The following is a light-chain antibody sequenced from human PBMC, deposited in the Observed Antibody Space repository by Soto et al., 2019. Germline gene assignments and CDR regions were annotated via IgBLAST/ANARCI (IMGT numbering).Light chain of an antibody. J-gene: IGKJ3*01. V-gene: IGKV1-33*01. CDR1: HDIGNS. CDR2: DAY. CDR3: QKSDHLPL. Sequence: DIQMTQSPPSLSASVGDRVTITCQASHDIGNSLNWYQHKPGKAPKLVIYDAYNLETGVPSTFSGNGFGTDFTFTISSLRPEDIATYYCQKSDHLPLFGPGTKVDIK.